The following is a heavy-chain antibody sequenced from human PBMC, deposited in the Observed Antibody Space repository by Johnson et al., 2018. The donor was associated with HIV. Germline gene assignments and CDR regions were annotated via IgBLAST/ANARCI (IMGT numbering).Heavy chain of an antibody. CDR1: GFTVSSNY. Sequence: VQVVESGGGLIQPGGSLRLSCAASGFTVSSNYMSWVRQAPGKGLEWVSVIYSGGSTYYADSVKGRFTISRDNSKNTLYLQMNSLRAEDTAVYYCAKDLSPGQTMVQGVPDAFDIWGQGTMVTVSS. J-gene: IGHJ3*02. D-gene: IGHD3-10*01. CDR3: AKDLSPGQTMVQGVPDAFDI. CDR2: IYSGGST. V-gene: IGHV3-53*01.